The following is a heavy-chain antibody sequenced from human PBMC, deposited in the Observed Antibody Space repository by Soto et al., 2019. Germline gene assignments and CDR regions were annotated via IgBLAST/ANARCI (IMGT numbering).Heavy chain of an antibody. D-gene: IGHD3-22*01. CDR2: IYYSGST. CDR3: ARSLITMIVRNAFDI. Sequence: SETLSLTWTVSGGSISSGVYYWIWIRQHPGKGLEWIGYIYYSGSTYYNPSLKSRVTISVDTSKNQFSLKLSSVTAADTAVYYCARSLITMIVRNAFDIWGQGTMVTV. V-gene: IGHV4-31*02. J-gene: IGHJ3*02. CDR1: GGSISSGVYY.